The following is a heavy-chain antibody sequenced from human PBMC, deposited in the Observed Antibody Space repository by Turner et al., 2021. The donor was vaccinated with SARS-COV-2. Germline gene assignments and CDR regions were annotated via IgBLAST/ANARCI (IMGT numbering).Heavy chain of an antibody. CDR2: ISYDGSNK. D-gene: IGHD3-9*01. CDR1: GFTFSRYG. J-gene: IGHJ4*02. V-gene: IGHV3-30*18. Sequence: CAASGFTFSRYGMKWVRQAPGKGLEWVAVISYDGSNKYYADSVKGRFTISRDNSKNTLYLQMNSLRAEDTAVYYCAKGSYYDILTGYYGLDYWGQGTLVTVSS. CDR3: AKGSYYDILTGYYGLDY.